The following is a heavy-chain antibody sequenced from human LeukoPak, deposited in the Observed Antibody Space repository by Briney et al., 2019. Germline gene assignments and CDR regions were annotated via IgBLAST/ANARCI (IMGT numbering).Heavy chain of an antibody. CDR1: GGSISSYY. J-gene: IGHJ4*02. D-gene: IGHD2-15*01. CDR2: IYYSGST. V-gene: IGHV4-59*01. Sequence: PSETLSLTCTVSGGSISSYYWSWIRQPPGKGLEWIGYIYYSGSTNYNASLTNRVTISVDTSKNQFSLRLSSVTAADTAVYYCAREVGYCSGGSCYSYFDYWGQGTLVTVSS. CDR3: AREVGYCSGGSCYSYFDY.